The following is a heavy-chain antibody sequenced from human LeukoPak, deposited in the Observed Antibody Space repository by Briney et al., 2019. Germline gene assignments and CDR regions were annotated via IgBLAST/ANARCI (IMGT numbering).Heavy chain of an antibody. CDR3: VKGYDSSGPAYYFDY. Sequence: GGSLRLSCSASGFTFSSYAMHWVRQAPGKGLEYVSAISSNGGSTYYADLVKGRFTISRDNSKNTLYLQMSSLRAEDTAVYYCVKGYDSSGPAYYFDYWGQGTLVTVSS. V-gene: IGHV3-64D*09. CDR1: GFTFSSYA. D-gene: IGHD3-22*01. J-gene: IGHJ4*02. CDR2: ISSNGGST.